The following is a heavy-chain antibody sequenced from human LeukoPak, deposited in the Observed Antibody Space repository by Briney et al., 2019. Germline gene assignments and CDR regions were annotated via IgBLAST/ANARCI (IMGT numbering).Heavy chain of an antibody. V-gene: IGHV3-23*01. J-gene: IGHJ4*02. CDR2: VTSSGSST. D-gene: IGHD4-11*01. Sequence: GGSLRLSCAASGFTFNSNAMSWVRQAPGKGLEWVSGVTSSGSSTYYADSVKGRFTISRDSSRSTLYLQMNSLRAEDTAVYYCTNVGVYSNFYFVYWGQGILVTVSS. CDR3: TNVGVYSNFYFVY. CDR1: GFTFNSNA.